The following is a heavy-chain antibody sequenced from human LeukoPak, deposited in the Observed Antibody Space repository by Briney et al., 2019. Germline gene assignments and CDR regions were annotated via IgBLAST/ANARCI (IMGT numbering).Heavy chain of an antibody. V-gene: IGHV4-59*01. Sequence: SETLSLTCTVSGVSISSYYWSWIRQPPGKGLEWIGYIYYSGSTNYNPSLKSRVTISVDTSKSKFSLKLSSVTAADTAVYDCARVGDLDAFDIWGQGTMVTVSS. CDR2: IYYSGST. CDR1: GVSISSYY. J-gene: IGHJ3*02. D-gene: IGHD2-21*02. CDR3: ARVGDLDAFDI.